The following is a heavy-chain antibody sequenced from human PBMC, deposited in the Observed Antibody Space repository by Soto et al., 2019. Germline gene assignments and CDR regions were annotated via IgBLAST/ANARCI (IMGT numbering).Heavy chain of an antibody. J-gene: IGHJ4*02. V-gene: IGHV1-18*01. CDR2: INPYNGNT. D-gene: IGHD5-18*01. CDR3: AYVGGYSTGDYSFDL. Sequence: ASVKVSCKASGYTFTRYGISWVRQAPGQGLEWMAWINPYNGNTKYAEKFLGRVTVTTDTSTSTTTAYMELTNLKFDDTALYYCAYVGGYSTGDYSFDLWGQGTPVTVSS. CDR1: GYTFTRYG.